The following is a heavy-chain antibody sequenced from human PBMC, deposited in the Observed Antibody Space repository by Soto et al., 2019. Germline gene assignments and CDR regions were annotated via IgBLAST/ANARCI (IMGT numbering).Heavy chain of an antibody. CDR3: ARDYYDFWSGNYGMDV. CDR1: GGSISSGDYY. Sequence: PSETLSLTCTVSGGSISSGDYYWSWIRQPPGKGLEWIGYIYYSGSTYYNPSLKSRVTISVDTSKNQFSLKLSSVTAADTAVYYCARDYYDFWSGNYGMDVWGKGTTVTVSS. V-gene: IGHV4-30-4*01. J-gene: IGHJ6*04. D-gene: IGHD3-3*01. CDR2: IYYSGST.